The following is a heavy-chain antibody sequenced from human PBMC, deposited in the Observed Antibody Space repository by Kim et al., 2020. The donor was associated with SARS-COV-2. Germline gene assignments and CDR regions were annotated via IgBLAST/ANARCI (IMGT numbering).Heavy chain of an antibody. CDR2: IYYSGST. CDR1: GGSISSSSYY. Sequence: SETLSLTCTVSGGSISSSSYYWGWIRQPPGKGLEWIGSIYYSGSTYYNPSLQSPVTISVDTSKNQFSLKLSSVTATDTAVYYCARLIAVAPNVDYWGQGTLVTVSS. CDR3: ARLIAVAPNVDY. V-gene: IGHV4-39*01. D-gene: IGHD6-19*01. J-gene: IGHJ4*02.